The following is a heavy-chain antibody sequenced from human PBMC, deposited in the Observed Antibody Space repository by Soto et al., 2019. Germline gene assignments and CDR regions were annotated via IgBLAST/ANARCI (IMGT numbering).Heavy chain of an antibody. CDR2: ISGSGGST. V-gene: IGHV3-23*01. CDR3: AKRAVAGTFDY. J-gene: IGHJ4*02. Sequence: EVQLLESGGGLVQPGGSLRLSCAASGFTFSSYAMSWVRQAPGKGLEWVSAISGSGGSTYYADSVKGRFTISRDNSKNTRYLQMNIRRAEDTAVCYCAKRAVAGTFDYWCQGTLVTVSS. D-gene: IGHD6-19*01. CDR1: GFTFSSYA.